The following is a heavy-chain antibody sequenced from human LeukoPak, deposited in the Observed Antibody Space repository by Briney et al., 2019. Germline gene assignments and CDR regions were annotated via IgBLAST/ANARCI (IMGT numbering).Heavy chain of an antibody. CDR3: ARDYDILTPPGY. J-gene: IGHJ4*02. V-gene: IGHV1-2*02. Sequence: ASVKVSCKASGYTFTDYYMHWVRQAPGQGLEWMGWVNPNSGGTNYAQKFRGRVTMTRDTSISTAYMELSRLRSDDTAVYYCARDYDILTPPGYWGQGTLVTVSS. CDR2: VNPNSGGT. CDR1: GYTFTDYY. D-gene: IGHD3-9*01.